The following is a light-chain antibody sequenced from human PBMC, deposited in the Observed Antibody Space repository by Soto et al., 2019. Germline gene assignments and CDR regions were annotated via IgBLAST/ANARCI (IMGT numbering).Light chain of an antibody. Sequence: DIEMTQSPSTLSVSPGERASISCRASQSVSNNLAWYQQKPGQVPTLLIYGASAWDSGIPARFSGRGSGTEFTLTISSLQPEDVAVYYCQNYNNSPFTFGRGTKVEIK. CDR1: QSVSNN. CDR2: GAS. CDR3: QNYNNSPFT. J-gene: IGKJ4*01. V-gene: IGKV3-15*01.